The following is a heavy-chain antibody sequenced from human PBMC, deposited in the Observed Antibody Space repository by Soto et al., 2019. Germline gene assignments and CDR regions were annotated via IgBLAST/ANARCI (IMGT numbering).Heavy chain of an antibody. CDR2: ISGSGGST. V-gene: IGHV3-23*01. CDR3: AKDHCSGGSCYPLKTYNWFDP. D-gene: IGHD2-15*01. CDR1: GFTFSSYA. Sequence: GGSLRLSCAASGFTFSSYAMSWVRQAPGKGQEWVSAISGSGGSTYYADSVKGRFTISRDNSKNTLYLQMNSLRAEDTAVYYCAKDHCSGGSCYPLKTYNWFDPWGQGTLVTVSS. J-gene: IGHJ5*02.